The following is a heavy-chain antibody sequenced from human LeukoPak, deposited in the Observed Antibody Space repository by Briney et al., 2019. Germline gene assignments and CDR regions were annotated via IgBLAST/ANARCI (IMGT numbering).Heavy chain of an antibody. CDR2: VSYIGST. CDR3: PRTICKPTLYYFDY. CDR1: GGSISSYY. D-gene: IGHD2/OR15-2a*01. Sequence: SETLSLTCTVSGGSISSYYWSWIRQPPGKGLEWIGYVSYIGSTNYNPSLKNRVTISVDTSNNHFSLKLSSVTAADTAVYYCPRTICKPTLYYFDYWGQGILVTVSS. V-gene: IGHV4-59*01. J-gene: IGHJ4*02.